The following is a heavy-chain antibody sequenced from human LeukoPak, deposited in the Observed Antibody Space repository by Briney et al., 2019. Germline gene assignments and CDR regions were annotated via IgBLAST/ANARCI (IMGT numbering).Heavy chain of an antibody. CDR3: ARVWSGNYYEDRGAFDI. Sequence: SETLSLTCTVSGDSISNSSYYWGWIRQPPGKGLEWIGNIYYSGSTNYNLSLKSRVTISVDTSKNQFSLKLSSVTAADTAVYYCARVWSGNYYEDRGAFDIWGQGTMVTVSS. CDR2: IYYSGST. CDR1: GDSISNSSYY. D-gene: IGHD3-22*01. V-gene: IGHV4-39*07. J-gene: IGHJ3*02.